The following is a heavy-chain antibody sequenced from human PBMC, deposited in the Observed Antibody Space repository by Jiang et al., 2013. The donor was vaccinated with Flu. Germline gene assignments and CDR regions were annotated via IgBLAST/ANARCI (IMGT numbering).Heavy chain of an antibody. V-gene: IGHV6-1*01. Sequence: SQTLSLTCAISGDSVSSDSAAWNWIRQSPSRGLEWLGRTYYRSKWYNDYAVSVKSRITINPDTSKNQFSLQLSSVTPDDTAVYYCARWHHDMGYLDVWGKRDHGHRLL. CDR1: GDSVSSDSAA. J-gene: IGHJ6*03. CDR3: ARWHHDMGYLDV. CDR2: TYYRSKWYN. D-gene: IGHD1-1*01.